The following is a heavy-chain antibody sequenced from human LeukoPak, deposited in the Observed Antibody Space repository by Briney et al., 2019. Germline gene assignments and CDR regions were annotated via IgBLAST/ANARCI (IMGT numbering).Heavy chain of an antibody. Sequence: ASVKVSCKASGGTFSSYAISWVRQAPGQGLEWMGGFDPEDGETIYAQKFQGRVTMTEDTSTDTAYMELSSLRSEDTAVYYCATFPDTAMAIDYWGQGTLVTVSS. D-gene: IGHD5-18*01. CDR2: FDPEDGET. J-gene: IGHJ4*02. CDR1: GGTFSSYA. CDR3: ATFPDTAMAIDY. V-gene: IGHV1-24*01.